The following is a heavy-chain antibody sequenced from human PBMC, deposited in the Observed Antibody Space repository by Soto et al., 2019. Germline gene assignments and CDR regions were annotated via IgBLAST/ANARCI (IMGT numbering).Heavy chain of an antibody. D-gene: IGHD2-15*01. CDR3: ARDRGYDAHDYYYNAMDV. Sequence: GGSLRLSCVASGFTFRSYTMNWVRQAPGKGLEWVSAIRGFSHYTFYADSVKGRFTISRDNAKNSLYLQMNSLRAEDTAVYYCARDRGYDAHDYYYNAMDVWGQGTMVTVSS. CDR2: IRGFSHYT. V-gene: IGHV3-21*01. J-gene: IGHJ6*02. CDR1: GFTFRSYT.